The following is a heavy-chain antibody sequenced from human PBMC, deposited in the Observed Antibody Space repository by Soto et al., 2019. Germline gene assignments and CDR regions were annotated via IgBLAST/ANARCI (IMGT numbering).Heavy chain of an antibody. V-gene: IGHV1-2*02. J-gene: IGHJ4*02. CDR1: GYTFTGYY. CDR3: ARDTGRSLASARFDD. CDR2: INPDSGVT. Sequence: ASVKVSCKASGYTFTGYYIHWVRQAPGQGLEWMGWINPDSGVTKYAQKFQGRVTMTGDTSISTAYMELSRLTSDDTAVYYCARDTGRSLASARFDDWGQGTLVTVS. D-gene: IGHD2-8*02.